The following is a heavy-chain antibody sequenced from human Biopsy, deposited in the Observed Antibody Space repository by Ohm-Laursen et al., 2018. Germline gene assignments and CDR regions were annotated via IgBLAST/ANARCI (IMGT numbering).Heavy chain of an antibody. Sequence: ASVKVSCKVSGYTLTELSMHWVRQAPGKGLEWMGGFAPENGKTVYAQNFQARVSMTEDTSTDTAYMELRSLRSEDTAVYYCARDWNSGWRLPGMVNYYYNGMDVWGQGTTVTVSS. CDR1: GYTLTELS. V-gene: IGHV1-24*01. D-gene: IGHD5-18*01. CDR2: FAPENGKT. J-gene: IGHJ6*02. CDR3: ARDWNSGWRLPGMVNYYYNGMDV.